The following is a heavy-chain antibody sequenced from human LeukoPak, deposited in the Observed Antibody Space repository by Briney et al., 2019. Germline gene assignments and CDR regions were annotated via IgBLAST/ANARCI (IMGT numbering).Heavy chain of an antibody. Sequence: GGSLRLSCAASGFTFSSYEMNWVSQAPGKGLEWVSDISSRSSTIYYADSVKGRFTISRDNAKNSLYLQMNSLRAEDTAVYYCARKSVAGSFDYWGQGTLVTVSS. CDR3: ARKSVAGSFDY. J-gene: IGHJ4*02. D-gene: IGHD6-19*01. CDR2: ISSRSSTI. V-gene: IGHV3-48*03. CDR1: GFTFSSYE.